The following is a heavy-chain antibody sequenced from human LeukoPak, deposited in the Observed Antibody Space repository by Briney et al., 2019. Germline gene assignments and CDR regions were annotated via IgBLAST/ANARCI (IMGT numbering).Heavy chain of an antibody. D-gene: IGHD6-6*01. CDR3: ARDLSLAMYD. V-gene: IGHV6-1*01. CDR2: TYYRSKWYN. J-gene: IGHJ4*02. CDR1: GDSTSPNSAA. Sequence: SQTLSLTCVISGDSTSPNSAASTWIRQSPSRGLEWLGRTYYRSKWYNDYAASVKSRITINPDTSKNQFSLQLNSVTSEYTAVYYCARDLSLAMYDWGQGTLVTVSS.